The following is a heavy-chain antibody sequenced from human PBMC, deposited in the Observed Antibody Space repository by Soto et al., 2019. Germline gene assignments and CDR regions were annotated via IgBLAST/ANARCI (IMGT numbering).Heavy chain of an antibody. V-gene: IGHV3-53*01. CDR1: GFTVSSNY. Sequence: EVQLVESGGGLVNPGGSLRLSCAASGFTVSSNYMSWVRQAPGKGLEWVSVIYSGGSTYYADSVKGRFTISRDNSKNTLYLQMNSLRAEDTAVYYCARDSADALLDYWGQGTLVTVSS. CDR2: IYSGGST. J-gene: IGHJ4*02. D-gene: IGHD2-2*01. CDR3: ARDSADALLDY.